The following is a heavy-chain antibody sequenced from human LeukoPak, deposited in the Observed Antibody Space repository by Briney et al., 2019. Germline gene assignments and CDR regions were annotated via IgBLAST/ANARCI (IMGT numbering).Heavy chain of an antibody. CDR3: ARTAGTSSLGYSDY. CDR1: GGSISSNY. CDR2: IYYSGST. J-gene: IGHJ4*02. Sequence: PSETLSLTCTVSGGSISSNYWSWVRQPPGKGLEWIGYIYYSGSTNYNPSLKSRVTISLDTSKNQFSLNLSSVTAADTAVYYCARTAGTSSLGYSDYWGQGTLVTVSS. V-gene: IGHV4-59*08. D-gene: IGHD6-6*01.